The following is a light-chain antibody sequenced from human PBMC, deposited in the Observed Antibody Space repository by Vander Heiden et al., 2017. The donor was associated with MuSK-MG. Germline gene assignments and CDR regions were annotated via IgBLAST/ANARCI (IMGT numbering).Light chain of an antibody. CDR1: GLQNQD. CDR2: KDT. J-gene: IGLJ2*01. CDR3: QSADRRGASVI. V-gene: IGLV3-25*03. Sequence: SSELTQPLTLSVSPGETARIPCSGDGLQNQDGCWYQHKPGQAPLLIIYKDTERPSGIPERFSGSTSETTATLTITGVQSEDEADYYCQSADRRGASVIFGGGTKLTVL.